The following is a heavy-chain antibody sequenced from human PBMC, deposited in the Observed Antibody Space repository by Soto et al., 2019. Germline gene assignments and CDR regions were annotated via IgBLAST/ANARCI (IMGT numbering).Heavy chain of an antibody. CDR1: AFTFSTYA. CDR3: ARDKCSGGHCYSYFEH. CDR2: ISYDVSNK. D-gene: IGHD2-15*01. J-gene: IGHJ4*02. V-gene: IGHV3-30-3*01. Sequence: GGSLRLSCPASAFTFSTYAMNWVSQAPNQGLERAAAISYDVSNKYFADSVNGRFTISRHNSKNTLYLQMNSLRVEDTAVYYCARDKCSGGHCYSYFEHWGQGILVTVSP.